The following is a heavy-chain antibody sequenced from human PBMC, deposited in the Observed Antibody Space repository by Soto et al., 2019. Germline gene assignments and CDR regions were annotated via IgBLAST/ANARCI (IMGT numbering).Heavy chain of an antibody. CDR1: GGSISSSNW. D-gene: IGHD4-4*01. Sequence: SETLSLTCAVSGGSISSSNWWTWVRQPPGKGPEWIGEISHSGNSNYNPSLKGRVTISVDKSKNQFSLKLSSVTAADTAVHYCARPAGTTVVTPGTFDFWGQGTMVTVSS. CDR3: ARPAGTTVVTPGTFDF. V-gene: IGHV4-4*02. CDR2: ISHSGNS. J-gene: IGHJ3*01.